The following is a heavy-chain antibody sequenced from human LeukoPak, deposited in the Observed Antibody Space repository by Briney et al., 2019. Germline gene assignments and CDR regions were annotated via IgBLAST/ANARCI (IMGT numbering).Heavy chain of an antibody. CDR1: GFTVSSNY. J-gene: IGHJ3*02. V-gene: IGHV3-53*01. CDR2: IYSGGST. D-gene: IGHD6-19*01. Sequence: PGGSLRLSCAASGFTVSSNYMSWVRQAPGKGLEWVSVIYSGGSTYYADSVKGRFTISRDNSKNTLYLQMSSLRAEDTAVYYCARAAYSSGDAFDIWGQGTMVTVSS. CDR3: ARAAYSSGDAFDI.